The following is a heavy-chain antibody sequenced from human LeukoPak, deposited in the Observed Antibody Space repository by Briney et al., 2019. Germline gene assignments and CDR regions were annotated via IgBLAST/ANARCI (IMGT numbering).Heavy chain of an antibody. CDR1: GYTFTSYG. V-gene: IGHV1-18*01. Sequence: GASVKVSCKASGYTFTSYGINWVRQAPGQGLEWLGWISAYNGNTNYAQQLQGRVTMTTDTSTSTAYMELRSLGSDDTAVYYCARDLYTYYYGSGSKNYFDYWGQGTLVTVSS. D-gene: IGHD3-10*01. J-gene: IGHJ4*02. CDR2: ISAYNGNT. CDR3: ARDLYTYYYGSGSKNYFDY.